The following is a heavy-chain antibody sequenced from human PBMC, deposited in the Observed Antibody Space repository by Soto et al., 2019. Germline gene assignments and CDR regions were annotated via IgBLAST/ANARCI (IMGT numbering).Heavy chain of an antibody. V-gene: IGHV4-59*08. D-gene: IGHD2-2*01. CDR2: IYYSGST. Sequence: WTWIRQSPGTGLEWIGYIYYSGSTDYNPSLRGRLAISIDTSKNQFSLRLNSMTAADTAVYYCAGRDCSGTNCYYLDYYYMDVWGKGRRSPSP. J-gene: IGHJ6*03. CDR3: AGRDCSGTNCYYLDYYYMDV.